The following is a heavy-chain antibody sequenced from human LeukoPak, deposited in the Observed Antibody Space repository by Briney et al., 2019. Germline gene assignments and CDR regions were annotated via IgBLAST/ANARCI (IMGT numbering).Heavy chain of an antibody. J-gene: IGHJ6*03. CDR1: GGSITSSSYF. CDR2: VTYGGTT. CDR3: ARAPPYYYYYYMDV. V-gene: IGHV4-39*07. Sequence: SETLSLTCNVSGGSITSSSYFWGWIRQPPGKGLEWIGSVTYGGTTYYSASLKSRLTISLDTSKNQVSLKLSSVTAADTAVYYCARAPPYYYYYYMDVWGKGTTVTVSS.